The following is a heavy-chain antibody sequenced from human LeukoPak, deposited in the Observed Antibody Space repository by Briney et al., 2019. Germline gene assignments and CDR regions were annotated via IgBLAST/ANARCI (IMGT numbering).Heavy chain of an antibody. CDR1: GDTFSSYA. V-gene: IGHV1-69*13. D-gene: IGHD5-12*01. CDR3: ARKDSGYDSYFDY. Sequence: SVKVSCKASGDTFSSYAISWVRQAPGQGLEWMGGIIPIFGTANYAQKFQGRDTITADESTSTAYMELSSLRSEDTAVYYCARKDSGYDSYFDYWGQGTLVTVSS. CDR2: IIPIFGTA. J-gene: IGHJ4*02.